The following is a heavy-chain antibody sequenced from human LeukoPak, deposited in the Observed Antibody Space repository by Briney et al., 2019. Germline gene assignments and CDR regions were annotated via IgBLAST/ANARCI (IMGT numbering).Heavy chain of an antibody. V-gene: IGHV4-30-4*08. CDR2: IYYSGST. J-gene: IGHJ4*02. Sequence: PSQTLSLTCTVSGGSISSGDYYWSWIRQPPGKGLEWIGYIYYSGSTYYNPSLKSRVTISVDTPKNQFSLKLSSVTAADTAVYYCASEGDCSGGSCYSFDYWGQGTLVTVSS. CDR3: ASEGDCSGGSCYSFDY. CDR1: GGSISSGDYY. D-gene: IGHD2-15*01.